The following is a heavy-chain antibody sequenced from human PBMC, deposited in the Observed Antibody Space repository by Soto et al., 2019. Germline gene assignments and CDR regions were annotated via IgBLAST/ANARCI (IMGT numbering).Heavy chain of an antibody. Sequence: PSETLSLTCTVSGGSISSGDYYWSWIRQPPGKGLEWIGHIYYSGSTNYNPSLKSRVTISVDTSKNQFSLKLSSVTAADTAVYYCVSYGSGTYYRGYSFDFWSQGNLVPVSS. V-gene: IGHV4-30-4*01. CDR1: GGSISSGDYY. CDR3: VSYGSGTYYRGYSFDF. CDR2: IYYSGST. D-gene: IGHD3-10*01. J-gene: IGHJ4*02.